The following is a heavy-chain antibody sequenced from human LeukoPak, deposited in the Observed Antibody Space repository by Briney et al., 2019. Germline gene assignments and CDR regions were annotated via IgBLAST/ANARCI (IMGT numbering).Heavy chain of an antibody. Sequence: GGSLRLSCVASGFTFSNYWMGWVRQAPGKRPEWVANMNIDGSEKYYADSVKGRFTISRDNARNSVYLQMNSLRVEDTAVYYCARDPVEWELLLDCWGQGTLVTVSS. V-gene: IGHV3-7*01. J-gene: IGHJ4*02. D-gene: IGHD1-26*01. CDR2: MNIDGSEK. CDR1: GFTFSNYW. CDR3: ARDPVEWELLLDC.